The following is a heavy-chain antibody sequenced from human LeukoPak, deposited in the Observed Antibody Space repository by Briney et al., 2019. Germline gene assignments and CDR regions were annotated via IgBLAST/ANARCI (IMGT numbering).Heavy chain of an antibody. J-gene: IGHJ4*02. Sequence: WMGRIIPILGIANYAQKFQGRVTITADKSTSTAYMELSSLRSEDTAVYYCARTVAGTELDYWGQGTLVTVSS. V-gene: IGHV1-69*02. CDR3: ARTVAGTELDY. D-gene: IGHD6-19*01. CDR2: IIPILGIA.